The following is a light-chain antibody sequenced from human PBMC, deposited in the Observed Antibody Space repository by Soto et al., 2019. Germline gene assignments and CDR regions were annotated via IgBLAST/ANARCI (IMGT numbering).Light chain of an antibody. CDR2: DVS. CDR1: QSVTAS. V-gene: IGKV1-5*01. J-gene: IGKJ1*01. CDR3: QQYDYSRT. Sequence: DIQMTQSPSTLSASLGDTVTVTCRASQSVTASLAWYQQKPGEAPKLLIYDVSNLETGVPSRFSGSGSGTEFSLTIRSLKPDDFATYYCQQYDYSRTFGQGTKVDIK.